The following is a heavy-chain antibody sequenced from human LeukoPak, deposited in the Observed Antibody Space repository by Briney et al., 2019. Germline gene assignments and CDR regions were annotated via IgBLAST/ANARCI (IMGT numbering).Heavy chain of an antibody. D-gene: IGHD1-20*01. V-gene: IGHV1-69*05. J-gene: IGHJ4*02. CDR3: ARESPITGTTTFDY. CDR2: IIPIFDTT. CDR1: GGTFSSYA. Sequence: GASVKVSCKASGGTFSSYAISWVRQAPGQGLEWMGGIIPIFDTTIYAQKFQGRVTMTRDTSTSTVYMELSSLRSEDTAVYYCARESPITGTTTFDYWGQGTLVTVSS.